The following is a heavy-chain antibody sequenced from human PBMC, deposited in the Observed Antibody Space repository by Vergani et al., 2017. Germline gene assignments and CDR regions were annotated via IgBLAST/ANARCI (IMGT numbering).Heavy chain of an antibody. CDR3: AKARPQNSYYDYLYYYHAMDF. J-gene: IGHJ6*02. CDR1: GFTFNHYA. Sequence: EVQLLESGGDLVQPGGSLRLSCAASGFTFNHYAMNWVRQAPGKGLEWVSGISGSGGSTYYAGSVKGRFTISRDSSKNTLYLQMNSLSGGNTAVYYCAKARPQNSYYDYLYYYHAMDFWGQGTTVTVSS. V-gene: IGHV3-23*01. D-gene: IGHD5-12*01. CDR2: ISGSGGST.